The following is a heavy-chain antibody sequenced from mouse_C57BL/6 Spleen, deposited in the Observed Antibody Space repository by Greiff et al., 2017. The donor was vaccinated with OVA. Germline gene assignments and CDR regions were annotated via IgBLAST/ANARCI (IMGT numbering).Heavy chain of an antibody. J-gene: IGHJ1*03. D-gene: IGHD2-5*01. Sequence: QVQLQQPGAELVRPGTSVKLSCKASGYTFTSYWMHWVKQRPGQGLEWIGVIDPSDSYTNYNQKFKGKATLTVDTSSSPAYMQLSSLTSEDSAVYYCARDSNRYFDVWGTGTTVTVSS. V-gene: IGHV1-59*01. CDR3: ARDSNRYFDV. CDR2: IDPSDSYT. CDR1: GYTFTSYW.